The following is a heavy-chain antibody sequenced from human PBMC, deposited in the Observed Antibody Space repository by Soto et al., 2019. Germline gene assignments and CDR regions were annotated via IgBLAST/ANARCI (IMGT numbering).Heavy chain of an antibody. CDR1: GGTFSSYA. J-gene: IGHJ5*02. CDR2: IIPIFGTA. D-gene: IGHD3-22*01. V-gene: IGHV1-69*13. Sequence: XSVKVSCKASGGTFSSYAISWVRQAPGQGLEWMGGIIPIFGTANYAQKFQGRVTITADESTSTAYMELSSLRSEDTAVYYCARVPYDSSGYYYRGNNWFDPWGQGNLVTVSS. CDR3: ARVPYDSSGYYYRGNNWFDP.